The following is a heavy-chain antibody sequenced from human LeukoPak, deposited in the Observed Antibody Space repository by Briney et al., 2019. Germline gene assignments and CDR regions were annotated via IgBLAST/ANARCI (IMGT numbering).Heavy chain of an antibody. CDR1: GYTFTSYG. CDR3: AFHYGSGDWFDP. J-gene: IGHJ5*02. D-gene: IGHD3-10*01. CDR2: ISAYNGNT. Sequence: ASVKVSCKASGYTFTSYGISWVRQAPGQGLEWMGWISAYNGNTNYAQKLQGRVTMTTDTSTSTAYMELRGLRSDDTAVYYCAFHYGSGDWFDPWGQGTLVTVSS. V-gene: IGHV1-18*01.